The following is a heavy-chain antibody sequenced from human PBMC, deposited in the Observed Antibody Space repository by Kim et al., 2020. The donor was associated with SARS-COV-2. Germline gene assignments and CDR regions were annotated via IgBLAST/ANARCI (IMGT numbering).Heavy chain of an antibody. CDR2: IRSKAYGGTT. CDR3: NWLVPAARVTVDY. V-gene: IGHV3-49*04. J-gene: IGHJ4*02. D-gene: IGHD2-2*01. Sequence: GGSLRLSCTASGFTFGDYAMSWVRQAPGKGLEWVGFIRSKAYGGTTEYAASVKGRFTISRDDSKSIAYLQMNSLKTEDTAVYYCNWLVPAARVTVDYWGQGTLVTVSS. CDR1: GFTFGDYA.